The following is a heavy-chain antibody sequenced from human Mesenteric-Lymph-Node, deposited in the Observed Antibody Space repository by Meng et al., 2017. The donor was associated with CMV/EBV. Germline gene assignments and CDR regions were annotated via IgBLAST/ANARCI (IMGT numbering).Heavy chain of an antibody. Sequence: GESLKISCAASGFMFSSYAMHWVRQAPGKGLEWVAVISYDGSNKYYADSVKGRFTISRDNSKNTLYLQMNSLRAEDTAVYYCAPTNSLLAAYWGQGTLVTVSS. CDR3: APTNSLLAAY. J-gene: IGHJ4*02. D-gene: IGHD2/OR15-2a*01. V-gene: IGHV3-30-3*01. CDR2: ISYDGSNK. CDR1: GFMFSSYA.